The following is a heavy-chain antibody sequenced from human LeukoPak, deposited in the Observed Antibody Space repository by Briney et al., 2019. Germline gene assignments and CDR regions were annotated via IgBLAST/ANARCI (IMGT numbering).Heavy chain of an antibody. CDR2: IDWDDAK. V-gene: IGHV2-70*04. Sequence: SGPALVKPTQTLTLTCTFSGFSLSTSGMRVSWIRQPPGKALGWLARIDWDDAKFYSTSLKSRLTISKDTSKNQVVLTMTNMDPVDTATYYCARVLYSSSWYAFDIWGQGTMVTVSS. CDR3: ARVLYSSSWYAFDI. CDR1: GFSLSTSGMR. J-gene: IGHJ3*02. D-gene: IGHD6-13*01.